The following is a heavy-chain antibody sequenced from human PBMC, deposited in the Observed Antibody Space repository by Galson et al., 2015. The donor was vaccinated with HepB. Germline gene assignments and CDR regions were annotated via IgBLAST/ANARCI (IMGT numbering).Heavy chain of an antibody. D-gene: IGHD4/OR15-4a*01. CDR1: GFIFSDYG. Sequence: SLRLSCATSGFIFSDYGMHWVRQAPGKGLEWVALISHDGSYTYYADPVKGRFTISRDNSKNTLYLQMNSLRAEDTAVYYCAKDKTLVASLYFFYGMDVWGQGTTVTVSS. CDR3: AKDKTLVASLYFFYGMDV. CDR2: ISHDGSYT. V-gene: IGHV3-30*18. J-gene: IGHJ6*02.